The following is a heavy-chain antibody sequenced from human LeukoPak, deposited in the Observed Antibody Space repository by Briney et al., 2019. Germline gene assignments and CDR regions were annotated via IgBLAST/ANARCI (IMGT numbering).Heavy chain of an antibody. V-gene: IGHV1-2*02. Sequence: GASVKVSCKASGYTFTGYYMHWVRQAPGQGLEWMGWINPNSGGTNYAQKFQGRVTMTRDTSISTAYMELSRLRSDDTAGYYCAEPYSKHRLPFEIWGPRTNVNVFS. CDR2: INPNSGGT. CDR1: GYTFTGYY. D-gene: IGHD6-13*01. J-gene: IGHJ3*02. CDR3: AEPYSKHRLPFEI.